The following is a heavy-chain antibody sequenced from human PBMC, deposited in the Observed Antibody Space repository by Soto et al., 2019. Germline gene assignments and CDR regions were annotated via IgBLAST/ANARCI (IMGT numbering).Heavy chain of an antibody. CDR2: INPNNDGT. D-gene: IGHD1-26*01. CDR1: GNTFTGYY. CDR3: ARDLGGSRDS. Sequence: ASVKVSCKASGNTFTGYYIHWVRQAPGQGLEWMGCINPNNDGTTYGEKFQGRVTMTRDTSTSTAYMELSRLRSDDTAVYYCARDLGGSRDSWGQGTLVTASS. V-gene: IGHV1-2*02. J-gene: IGHJ4*02.